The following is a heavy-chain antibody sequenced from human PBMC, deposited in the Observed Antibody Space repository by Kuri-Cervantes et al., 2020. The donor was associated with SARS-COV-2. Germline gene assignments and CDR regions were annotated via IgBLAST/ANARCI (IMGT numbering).Heavy chain of an antibody. CDR1: GFTFSSYG. D-gene: IGHD3-3*01. CDR3: ARENYDFWSGDDRTPNFDY. Sequence: GGSLRLSCAASGFTFSSYGMHWVRQAPGKGLEWVAFIRYDGSNKYYADSVKGRFTISRDNSKNTLYLQMNSLRSDDTAVYYCARENYDFWSGDDRTPNFDYWGQGTLVTVSS. V-gene: IGHV3-30*02. J-gene: IGHJ4*02. CDR2: IRYDGSNK.